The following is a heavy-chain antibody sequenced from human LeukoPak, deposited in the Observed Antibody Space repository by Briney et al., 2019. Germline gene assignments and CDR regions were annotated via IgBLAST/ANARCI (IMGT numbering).Heavy chain of an antibody. V-gene: IGHV3-21*01. CDR2: ISSSSSYI. D-gene: IGHD1-26*01. Sequence: PGGSLRLSCAASGFTFSSYSMNWVRQAPGKGLEWVSSISSSSSYIYYADSVKGRFTISRDNAKNSLYLQMNSLRAEDTAVYYCARASLSLTLAFDIWGQGTMVTVSS. J-gene: IGHJ3*02. CDR1: GFTFSSYS. CDR3: ARASLSLTLAFDI.